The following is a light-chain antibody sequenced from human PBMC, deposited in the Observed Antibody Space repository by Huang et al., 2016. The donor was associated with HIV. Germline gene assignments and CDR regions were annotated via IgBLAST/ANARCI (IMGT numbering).Light chain of an antibody. CDR3: QQYNNWPRLT. J-gene: IGKJ4*01. Sequence: VLTQSPGILSVSPGERAIVSCRASQTICTNLAWYQHQVGQAPRLLIFSASTRATGIPDRVSASVSGTEFTLTISSLQSEDSALYYCQQYNNWPRLTFGGGTKVEIK. V-gene: IGKV3-15*01. CDR2: SAS. CDR1: QTICTN.